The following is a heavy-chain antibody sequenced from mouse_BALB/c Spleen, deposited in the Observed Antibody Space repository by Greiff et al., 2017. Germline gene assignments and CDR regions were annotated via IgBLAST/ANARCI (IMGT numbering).Heavy chain of an antibody. V-gene: IGHV1-4*02. Sequence: QVQLQQSAAELARPGASVKMSCKASGYTFTSYTMHWVKQRPGQGLEWIGYINPSSGYTEYNQKFKDKTTLTADKSSSTAYMQLSSLTSEDSAVYYCARSTYGNYVTYWGQGTLVTVSA. D-gene: IGHD2-1*01. CDR2: INPSSGYT. CDR1: GYTFTSYT. J-gene: IGHJ3*01. CDR3: ARSTYGNYVTY.